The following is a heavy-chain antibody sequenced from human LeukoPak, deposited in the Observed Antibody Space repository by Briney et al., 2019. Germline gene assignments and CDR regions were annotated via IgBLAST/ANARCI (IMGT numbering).Heavy chain of an antibody. J-gene: IGHJ5*02. D-gene: IGHD1/OR15-1a*01. CDR1: GFTFDDYA. Sequence: GGSLRLSCAASGFTFDDYAMHWVRQAPGKGLEWVSGISWNSGSIGYADSVKGRFTISRDNSKNTLYLQMNSLRADDTAVYYCARDVLFWFDPWGQGTLVTVSS. CDR3: ARDVLFWFDP. CDR2: ISWNSGSI. V-gene: IGHV3-9*01.